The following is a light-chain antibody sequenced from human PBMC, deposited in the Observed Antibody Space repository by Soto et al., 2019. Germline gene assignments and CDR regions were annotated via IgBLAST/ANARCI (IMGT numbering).Light chain of an antibody. CDR3: QQYNIWPRA. CDR2: GAS. J-gene: IGKJ1*01. Sequence: EIVMTQSPATLSVSPGERATLSCRASQSVSSNLAWYQQKPGQGPRLLIYGASTRATGIPARFSGSGSGTDFTLTISSLQSEDFAVYYCQQYNIWPRAFGQGTTVDI. V-gene: IGKV3-15*01. CDR1: QSVSSN.